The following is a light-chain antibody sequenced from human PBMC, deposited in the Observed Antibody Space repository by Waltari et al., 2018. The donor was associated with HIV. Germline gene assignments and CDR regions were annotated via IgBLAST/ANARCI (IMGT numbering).Light chain of an antibody. CDR2: EVN. CDR1: SIDVGGSKY. Sequence: QSALTQPPSASGSPGQSVTISCTGTSIDVGGSKYVSWYQQHPGKAPKLMIYEVNKRPSGVPDRFSGSKSANTASLTVSGLQADDEADYYCNSYAGSNNWVFGGGTKLTVL. J-gene: IGLJ3*02. V-gene: IGLV2-8*01. CDR3: NSYAGSNNWV.